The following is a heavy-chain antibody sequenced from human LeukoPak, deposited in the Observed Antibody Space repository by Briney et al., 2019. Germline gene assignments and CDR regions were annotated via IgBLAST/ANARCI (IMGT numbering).Heavy chain of an antibody. J-gene: IGHJ4*02. CDR1: GFTFSSYS. CDR3: ARSYYDSSGYPNFDY. D-gene: IGHD3-22*01. Sequence: GGSLRLSCAASGFTFSSYSMNWVRQAPGKGLEWVSFISSSSSYIYYADSVKGRFTISRDNAKNSLYLQMSSLRAEDTAVYYCARSYYDSSGYPNFDYWGQGTLVTVSS. V-gene: IGHV3-21*01. CDR2: ISSSSSYI.